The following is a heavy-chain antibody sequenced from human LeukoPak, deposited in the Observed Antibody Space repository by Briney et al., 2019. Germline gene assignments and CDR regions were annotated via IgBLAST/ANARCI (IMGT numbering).Heavy chain of an antibody. CDR3: ARDCTYGDYTGGVNWFDH. CDR1: GYTFTGYY. Sequence: ASVKVSCKASGYTFTGYYMHWVRQAPGQGLEWMGWINPNSGGTNYAQKFQGRVTMTRDTSISTAYMELSRLRSDDTAVYYCARDCTYGDYTGGVNWFDHWGQGTLVTVSS. V-gene: IGHV1-2*02. J-gene: IGHJ5*02. CDR2: INPNSGGT. D-gene: IGHD4-17*01.